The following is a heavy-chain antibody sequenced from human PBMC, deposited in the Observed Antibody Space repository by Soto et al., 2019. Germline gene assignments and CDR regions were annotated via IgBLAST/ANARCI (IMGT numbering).Heavy chain of an antibody. V-gene: IGHV4-59*08. CDR1: GGSISSYY. Sequence: PSGTLSLTCTVSGGSISSYYWSWIRQPPGKGLEWIGYIYYSGSTNYNPSLKSRDTISVDTSKNQFSLKLSSVTAADTAVYYCARRYGGNLDYWGQGTLVTVSS. J-gene: IGHJ4*02. CDR3: ARRYGGNLDY. D-gene: IGHD1-26*01. CDR2: IYYSGST.